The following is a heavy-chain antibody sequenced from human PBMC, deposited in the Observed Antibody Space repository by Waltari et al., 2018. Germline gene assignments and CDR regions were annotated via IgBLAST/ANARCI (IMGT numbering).Heavy chain of an antibody. V-gene: IGHV4-34*01. D-gene: IGHD4-4*01. CDR3: ARAWAGRSNLIFDY. Sequence: QVQLQQWGAGLLKPSETLSLTCAVYGGSFSGYYWSWIRQPPGKGLEWIGEINHSGSTNYNPSLKSRVTISVDTSKNQFSLKLSSVTAADTAVYYCARAWAGRSNLIFDYWGQGTLVTVSS. J-gene: IGHJ4*02. CDR2: INHSGST. CDR1: GGSFSGYY.